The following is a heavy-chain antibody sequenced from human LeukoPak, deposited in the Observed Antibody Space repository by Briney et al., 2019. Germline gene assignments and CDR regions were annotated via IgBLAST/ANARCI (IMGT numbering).Heavy chain of an antibody. V-gene: IGHV4-59*01. Sequence: SETLSLTCAVYGASFSDYYWSWIRQPPGKGLEWIGYIYNSGSTSYNPSLKSRVTISLDTSQNQFSLKLSSLTAADTAVYYCARGVVAAAGRTFDFWGQGTLVTVSS. D-gene: IGHD6-13*01. CDR1: GASFSDYY. CDR3: ARGVVAAAGRTFDF. CDR2: IYNSGST. J-gene: IGHJ4*02.